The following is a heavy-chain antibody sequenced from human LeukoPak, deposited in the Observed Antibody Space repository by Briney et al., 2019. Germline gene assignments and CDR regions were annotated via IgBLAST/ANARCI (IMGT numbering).Heavy chain of an antibody. CDR3: ARYQNYYDSSGYYSTFDY. D-gene: IGHD3-22*01. CDR2: IYTSGST. Sequence: SETLSLTCTVSGGSISSYYWSWIRQPPGKGLEWIGYIYTSGSTNYNPSLKSRVTISVDTSKSQFSLKLSSVTAADTAVYYCARYQNYYDSSGYYSTFDYWGQGTLVTVSS. J-gene: IGHJ4*02. CDR1: GGSISSYY. V-gene: IGHV4-4*09.